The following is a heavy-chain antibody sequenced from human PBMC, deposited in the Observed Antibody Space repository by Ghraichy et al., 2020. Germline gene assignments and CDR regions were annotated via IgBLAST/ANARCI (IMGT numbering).Heavy chain of an antibody. Sequence: AGSLRLSCAASGFSFSNYAMTWVRQAPGKGLEWVSAISGSASSTYYADSVKGRFTISRDNSKNTLYLQMSSLRAEDTAVYYCAKGQTTVTAFDIWGQGTMVTVSS. V-gene: IGHV3-23*01. CDR2: ISGSASST. CDR1: GFSFSNYA. D-gene: IGHD4-17*01. CDR3: AKGQTTVTAFDI. J-gene: IGHJ3*02.